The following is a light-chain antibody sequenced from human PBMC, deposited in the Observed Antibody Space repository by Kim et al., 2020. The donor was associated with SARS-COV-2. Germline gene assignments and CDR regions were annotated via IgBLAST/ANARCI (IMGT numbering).Light chain of an antibody. CDR2: AAS. J-gene: IGKJ4*01. V-gene: IGKV1D-16*01. CDR3: QQYKTDPLT. Sequence: AYVGDRVTITCRASQGISGWVGWYQQKPDKAPKSLSYAASSVQSGVPSRVSGSGSGTDFTLTISSLQPEDFATYYCQQYKTDPLTFGGGTKGDIK. CDR1: QGISGW.